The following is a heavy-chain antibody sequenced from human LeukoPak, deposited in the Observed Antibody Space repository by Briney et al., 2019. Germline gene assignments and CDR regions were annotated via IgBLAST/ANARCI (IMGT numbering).Heavy chain of an antibody. D-gene: IGHD1-26*01. CDR2: IKSKTDGGTT. V-gene: IGHV3-15*01. J-gene: IGHJ4*02. Sequence: NSGGSLRLSCAASGFTFSNAWMSWVRQAPGKGLEWVGRIKSKTDGGTTDYAAPVKGRFTISRDDSKNTLYLQMNSLKTEDTAVYYCTKLERWELLQFDYWGQGTLVTVSS. CDR1: GFTFSNAW. CDR3: TKLERWELLQFDY.